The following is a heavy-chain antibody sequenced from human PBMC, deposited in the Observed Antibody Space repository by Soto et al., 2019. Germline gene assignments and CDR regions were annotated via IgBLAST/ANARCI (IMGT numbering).Heavy chain of an antibody. CDR2: IHYSGST. J-gene: IGHJ4*02. Sequence: SETLSLTCTVSGDSITSTSYYWGWIRQPSGKGLEWIGCIHYSGSTYYNPSLRSRVTSSVDTSKNQFSLKVSSVTAADTAVYYCARRILSSTCPSYFDYWGEGTLVTVSS. CDR1: GDSITSTSYY. V-gene: IGHV4-39*01. D-gene: IGHD6-13*01. CDR3: ARRILSSTCPSYFDY.